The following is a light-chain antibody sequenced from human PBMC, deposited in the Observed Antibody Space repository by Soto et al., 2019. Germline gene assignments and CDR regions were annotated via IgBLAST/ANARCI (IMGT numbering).Light chain of an antibody. CDR1: QSVSSSY. Sequence: IVLTQSPGTLSLSPGERATLSCRASQSVSSSYLAWYQQKPGQAPRLLIYGASHRATGVPDRFSGSGSGTDFTLTISRLEPEDFAVYYCQQYGSSPPWTFGQGTKVDIK. J-gene: IGKJ1*01. CDR2: GAS. CDR3: QQYGSSPPWT. V-gene: IGKV3-20*01.